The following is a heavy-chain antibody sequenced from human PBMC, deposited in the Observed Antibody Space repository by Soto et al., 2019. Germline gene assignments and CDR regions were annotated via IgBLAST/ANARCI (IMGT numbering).Heavy chain of an antibody. J-gene: IGHJ6*02. CDR1: GGTFSNYA. Sequence: QVQLVQSGAEVRKPGSSVTVSCKASGGTFSNYAISWVRQAPEQGLEWMGGIIPIVGTGSYAQKFRGRVTITADEPTTTAYMELSSLRFEDTAVYYCARVVILVPTASTHYYYHMDVWGPGTTVTVSS. V-gene: IGHV1-69*01. CDR3: ARVVILVPTASTHYYYHMDV. CDR2: IIPIVGTG. D-gene: IGHD2-2*01.